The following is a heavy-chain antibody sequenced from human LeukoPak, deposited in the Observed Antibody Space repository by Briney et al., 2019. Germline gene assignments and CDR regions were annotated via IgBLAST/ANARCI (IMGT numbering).Heavy chain of an antibody. CDR1: GGSFSGYY. CDR3: ARAHDYGDYSVDY. J-gene: IGHJ4*02. D-gene: IGHD4-17*01. Sequence: SETLSLTCTVYGGSFSGYYWSWIRQPPGKGLEWIGEINHSGSTNYNPSLKSRVTISVDTSKNQFSLKLSSVTAADTAVYYCARAHDYGDYSVDYWGQGTLVTVSS. CDR2: INHSGST. V-gene: IGHV4-34*01.